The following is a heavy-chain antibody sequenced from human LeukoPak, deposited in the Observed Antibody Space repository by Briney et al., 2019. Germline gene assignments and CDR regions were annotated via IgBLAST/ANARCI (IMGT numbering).Heavy chain of an antibody. J-gene: IGHJ4*02. V-gene: IGHV3-21*01. Sequence: GGSLRLSCAASGFTFSSYSMNWVRQAPGKGLEWVSSISSSSSYIYYADSVKGRFTISRDNAKNSLYLQVNSLRAEDTAVYYCAREECSTSCYVDYWGQGTLVTVSS. CDR3: AREECSTSCYVDY. CDR1: GFTFSSYS. CDR2: ISSSSSYI. D-gene: IGHD2-2*01.